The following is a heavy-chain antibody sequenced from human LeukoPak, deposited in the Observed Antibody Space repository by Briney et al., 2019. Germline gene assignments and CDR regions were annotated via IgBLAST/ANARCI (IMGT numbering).Heavy chain of an antibody. D-gene: IGHD1-26*01. J-gene: IGHJ4*02. V-gene: IGHV3-74*01. CDR2: INSDGSST. CDR3: ARKWSWNYFDY. CDR1: GFTFSSYW. Sequence: PGGSLRLSCAASGFTFSSYWMHWVRQAPGKGLVWVSRINSDGSSTSYADSVKGRFTISRDNSKNTLYLQMNSLRAEDTAVYYCARKWSWNYFDYWGQGTLVTVSS.